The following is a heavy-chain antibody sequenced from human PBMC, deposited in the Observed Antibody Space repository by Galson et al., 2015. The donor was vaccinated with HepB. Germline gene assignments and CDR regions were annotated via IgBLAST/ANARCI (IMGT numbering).Heavy chain of an antibody. Sequence: SLRLSCAASGFTFSDYYMSWIRQAPGKGLEWVSYISSSGSTIYYADSVKGRFTISRDNAKNSLYLQMNSLRAEDAAVYYCARDQADEYSSSDAFDIWGQGTMVTVSS. D-gene: IGHD6-6*01. CDR2: ISSSGSTI. V-gene: IGHV3-11*04. J-gene: IGHJ3*02. CDR3: ARDQADEYSSSDAFDI. CDR1: GFTFSDYY.